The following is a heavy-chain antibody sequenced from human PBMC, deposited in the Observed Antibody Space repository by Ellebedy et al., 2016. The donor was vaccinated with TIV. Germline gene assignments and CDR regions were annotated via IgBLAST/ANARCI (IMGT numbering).Heavy chain of an antibody. Sequence: GESLKISXKGSEYSFIHYWISWVRKMPGKGLEWMGRIDPSDSYTNYSPSFQGHVTISADKSTSTVHLQWNSLKASDTAMYYCAKSSGFCSGGSCYPFDFWGQGTLVTVSS. V-gene: IGHV5-10-1*01. CDR3: AKSSGFCSGGSCYPFDF. D-gene: IGHD2-15*01. J-gene: IGHJ4*02. CDR1: EYSFIHYW. CDR2: IDPSDSYT.